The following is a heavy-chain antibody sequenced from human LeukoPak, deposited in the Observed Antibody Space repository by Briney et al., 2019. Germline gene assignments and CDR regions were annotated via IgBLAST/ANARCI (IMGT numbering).Heavy chain of an antibody. Sequence: GGSLRLSCAASGFTFIRYAMRWVCQAPGKGLEWVSAISGSGGSTYYADSVKGRFTISIDNSKNTLYLQMNSLRAEDTAVYYLAKVLGIATAGTVDYWGQGTLVTVSS. D-gene: IGHD6-13*01. CDR1: GFTFIRYA. CDR3: AKVLGIATAGTVDY. J-gene: IGHJ4*02. CDR2: ISGSGGST. V-gene: IGHV3-23*01.